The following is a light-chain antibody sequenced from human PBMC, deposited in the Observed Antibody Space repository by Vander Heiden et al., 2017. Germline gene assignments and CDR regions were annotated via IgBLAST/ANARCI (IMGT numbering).Light chain of an antibody. CDR2: EVS. Sequence: DGVMTQSPLSLPVTFGQPASTTCSSSPSLVYSDGCTYFNRFPQRPGQSPRRLLFEVSNRDAIVADRISGSGSGANFTLKSSREEAEDVGIYYYRQGKHCPGTFGQGTKLEIK. V-gene: IGKV2-30*01. CDR3: RQGKHCPGT. J-gene: IGKJ2*01. CDR1: PSLVYSDGCTY.